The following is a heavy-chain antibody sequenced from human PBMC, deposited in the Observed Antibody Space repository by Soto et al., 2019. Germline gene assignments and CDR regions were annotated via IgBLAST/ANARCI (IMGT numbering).Heavy chain of an antibody. CDR2: ISYEGTNE. CDR3: ARDPRETTYYLDY. CDR1: GFTFSGYG. V-gene: IGHV3-30*03. J-gene: IGHJ4*02. D-gene: IGHD1-1*01. Sequence: QVHLEESGGGVVQPGRSLRLSCTASGFTFSGYGMHWVRQAPGKGLEWVAVISYEGTNEYYADSVKGRFTISRDNSKSTLYLQMNSLRTDDTALYYCARDPRETTYYLDYWGQGTLVTVSS.